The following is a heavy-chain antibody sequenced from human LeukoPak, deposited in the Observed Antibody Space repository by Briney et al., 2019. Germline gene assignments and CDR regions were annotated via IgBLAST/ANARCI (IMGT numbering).Heavy chain of an antibody. V-gene: IGHV3-30*03. CDR1: GFTFNNYG. Sequence: GRSLRLSCADSGFTFNNYGMHWVRQAPGKGLEWVDVMSFDGSNKYYADSVKGRFTISRDNSRNTLYLQMNSLRVEDTAVYYCTSICSSSSCYLDYWGQGTLVTVSS. J-gene: IGHJ4*02. CDR3: TSICSSSSCYLDY. D-gene: IGHD2-2*01. CDR2: MSFDGSNK.